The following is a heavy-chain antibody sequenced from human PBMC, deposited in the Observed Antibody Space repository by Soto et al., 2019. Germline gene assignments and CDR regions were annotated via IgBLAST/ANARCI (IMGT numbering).Heavy chain of an antibody. V-gene: IGHV3-30-3*01. CDR1: GFTFSSYA. J-gene: IGHJ4*02. CDR3: AREEFVGY. CDR2: ISYDGSNK. D-gene: IGHD1-26*01. Sequence: HVQLVESGGGVVQPGRSLRLSCAASGFTFSSYAMHWVRQAPGKGLEWVAVISYDGSNKYYADSVKGRFTISRDNSKNTLYLQMNSLRAEDTAVYYCAREEFVGYWGQGTMVTVSS.